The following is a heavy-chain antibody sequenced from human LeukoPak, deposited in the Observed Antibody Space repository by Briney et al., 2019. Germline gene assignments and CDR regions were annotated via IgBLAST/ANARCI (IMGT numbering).Heavy chain of an antibody. CDR3: ARHGSIATGAFTY. Sequence: SETLSLTCSVSGGSISRSSYYWGWTRQPPGKGLEWIGSIYHSGSTYYNPSLKSRVTISVDTSRNQFSLKLGSVTAADTAVYYCARHGSIATGAFTYWGQGTLVTVSS. CDR2: IYHSGST. D-gene: IGHD6-13*01. CDR1: GGSISRSSYY. J-gene: IGHJ4*02. V-gene: IGHV4-39*01.